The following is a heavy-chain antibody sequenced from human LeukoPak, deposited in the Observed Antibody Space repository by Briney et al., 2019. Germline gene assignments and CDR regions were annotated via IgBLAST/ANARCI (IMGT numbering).Heavy chain of an antibody. Sequence: ASVKVSCKASGYTFTSYGISWVRQAPGQGLEWMGWISAYNGNTNYAQKLQGRVTMTTDTSTSTAYMELRSLRSDDTAAYYCARAGYDILTLAPDPANDYWGQGTLVTVSS. V-gene: IGHV1-18*01. CDR1: GYTFTSYG. CDR2: ISAYNGNT. J-gene: IGHJ4*02. D-gene: IGHD3-9*01. CDR3: ARAGYDILTLAPDPANDY.